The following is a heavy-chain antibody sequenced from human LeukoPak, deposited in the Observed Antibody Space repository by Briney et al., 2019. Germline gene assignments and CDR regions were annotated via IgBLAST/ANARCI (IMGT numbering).Heavy chain of an antibody. V-gene: IGHV1-46*01. CDR1: GGTFSSYA. CDR2: INPSGSSA. Sequence: ASVKVSCKASGGTFSSYAISWVRQAPGQGLEWMGFINPSGSSAAYAQKFQGRLTITRDMFTSTDYMELTSLTSDDTAVYYCARVGSSGWYYFDYWGQGTLVTVSS. J-gene: IGHJ4*02. CDR3: ARVGSSGWYYFDY. D-gene: IGHD6-19*01.